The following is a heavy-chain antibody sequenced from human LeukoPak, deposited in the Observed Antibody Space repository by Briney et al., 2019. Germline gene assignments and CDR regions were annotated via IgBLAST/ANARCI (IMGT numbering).Heavy chain of an antibody. CDR3: ARADYDTSAYYYTFDY. D-gene: IGHD3-22*01. J-gene: IGHJ4*02. CDR2: IYYRGST. Sequence: PSETLPLTCTVSGGSINGYYWSWIRQPPEKGLEWIGYIYYRGSTNYNPSLKSRVTISVDTSKNQFSLKLSSVTAADTAVYYCARADYDTSAYYYTFDYWGQGTLVTVSS. CDR1: GGSINGYY. V-gene: IGHV4-59*01.